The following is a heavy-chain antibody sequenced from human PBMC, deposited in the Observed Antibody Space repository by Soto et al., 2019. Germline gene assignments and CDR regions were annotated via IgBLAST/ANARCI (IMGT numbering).Heavy chain of an antibody. CDR3: VRLIGNSWLDY. J-gene: IGHJ5*01. CDR2: IFHSGST. D-gene: IGHD2-8*01. V-gene: IGHV4-4*02. CDR1: GASIRSNNR. Sequence: SSETLSLTCAVSGASIRSNNRWSWVRQPPGKGLEWIGEIFHSGSTNYNPSLKTRLTISVDNSKNQFSLQLSSVTPADTAVYYCVRLIGNSWLDYWGQGTLVTVSS.